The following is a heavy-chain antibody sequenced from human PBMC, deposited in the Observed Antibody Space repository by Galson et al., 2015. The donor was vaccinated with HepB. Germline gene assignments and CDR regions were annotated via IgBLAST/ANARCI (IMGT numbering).Heavy chain of an antibody. CDR1: GFIFSSYA. D-gene: IGHD3-10*01. J-gene: IGHJ4*02. CDR2: ISGNGNT. V-gene: IGHV3-23*01. Sequence: SLRLSCAASGFIFSSYAMSWVRQAPGKGLEWVCVISGNGNTYYADSVKGRFTISRDNFKNTVYLQMNSLTAEDTAVYYCAKDRYGSGNYGFDYWGQGTLVTVSS. CDR3: AKDRYGSGNYGFDY.